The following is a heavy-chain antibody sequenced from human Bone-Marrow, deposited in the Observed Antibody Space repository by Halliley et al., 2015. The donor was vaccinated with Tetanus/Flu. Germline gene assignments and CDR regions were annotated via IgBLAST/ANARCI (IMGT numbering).Heavy chain of an antibody. CDR3: ARVISADGGYYFDS. J-gene: IGHJ4*02. D-gene: IGHD2-15*01. Sequence: WIGYIYSRGTAYYNPSLKRRLTISVDTSKNQFSLRLNSVTAADAAVYFCARVISADGGYYFDSWGQGTLVSVSS. V-gene: IGHV4-31*02. CDR2: IYSRGTA.